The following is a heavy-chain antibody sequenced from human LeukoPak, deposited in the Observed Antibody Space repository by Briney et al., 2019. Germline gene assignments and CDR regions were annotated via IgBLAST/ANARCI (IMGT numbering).Heavy chain of an antibody. D-gene: IGHD5-12*01. CDR2: ISSSGSTI. Sequence: PGGSLRLSCAASGFTLSDYYTSWIRQAPGKGQGWVSYISSSGSTIYYADSVKGRFTISRDNVKNSLYLQMNSLRAEDTAVYYCARVKEASAFDIWGQGTMITVSS. J-gene: IGHJ3*02. V-gene: IGHV3-11*04. CDR3: ARVKEASAFDI. CDR1: GFTLSDYY.